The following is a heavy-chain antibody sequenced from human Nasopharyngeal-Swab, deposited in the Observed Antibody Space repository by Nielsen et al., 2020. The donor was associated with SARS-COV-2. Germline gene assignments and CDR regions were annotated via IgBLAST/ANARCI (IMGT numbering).Heavy chain of an antibody. CDR3: ARGVETIHH. J-gene: IGHJ1*01. V-gene: IGHV3-73*01. Sequence: GGSLRLSCAASGFSFTASAINWVRQASGKGLEWVGRIRSKPNNYATSYGVSVRGRFTISRDDSKNTAYLQMNSLRAEDTAVYYCARGVETIHHWGQGSLVTVSS. D-gene: IGHD5-24*01. CDR2: IRSKPNNYAT. CDR1: GFSFTASA.